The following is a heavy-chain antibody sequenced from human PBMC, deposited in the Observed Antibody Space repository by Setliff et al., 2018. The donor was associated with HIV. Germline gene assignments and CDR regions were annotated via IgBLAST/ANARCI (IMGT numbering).Heavy chain of an antibody. V-gene: IGHV1-69*10. D-gene: IGHD3-10*01. Sequence: SVKVSCKASGYTFAGYYIHWVRQAPGQGLEWMGWINPILGIANYAQKFQGRVTITADKSTSTAYMELSSLRSEDTAVYYCATDRGDDYNWGRKAGPYYYYYYGMDVWGQGTTVTVSS. CDR1: GYTFAGYY. CDR2: INPILGIA. J-gene: IGHJ6*02. CDR3: ATDRGDDYNWGRKAGPYYYYYYGMDV.